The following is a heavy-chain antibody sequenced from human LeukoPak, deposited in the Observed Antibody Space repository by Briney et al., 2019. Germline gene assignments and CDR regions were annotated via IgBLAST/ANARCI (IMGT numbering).Heavy chain of an antibody. CDR3: SRRFDC. J-gene: IGHJ4*02. CDR2: IDGSGDTI. Sequence: GGSLRLSCAASGFTFIDYSMNWVRQAPGKGLEWVSYIDGSGDTIYYADSVKGRFTISRDNAKNSLDLQMNSLRDEDTAVYYCSRRFDCWGQGTLVTVSS. V-gene: IGHV3-48*02. CDR1: GFTFIDYS.